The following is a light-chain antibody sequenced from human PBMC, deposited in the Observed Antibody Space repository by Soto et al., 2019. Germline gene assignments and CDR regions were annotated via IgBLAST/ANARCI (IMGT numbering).Light chain of an antibody. V-gene: IGLV1-51*01. CDR1: SSNIGNNY. CDR2: DSN. CDR3: ATWDRSLTGEV. Sequence: QSVLTQPPSVSAAPGQKVTISCSGSSSNIGNNYVSWFQQLPGTAPKLLIYDSNKRPSGIPDRFSGSKSDTSATLDITGLQTGDEADYYCATWDRSLTGEVFGGGTQLTVL. J-gene: IGLJ2*01.